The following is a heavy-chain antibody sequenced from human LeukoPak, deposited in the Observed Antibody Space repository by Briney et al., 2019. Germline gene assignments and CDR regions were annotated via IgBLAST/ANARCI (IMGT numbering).Heavy chain of an antibody. V-gene: IGHV3-13*01. D-gene: IGHD6-13*01. CDR3: ASSPAHSSRWYAIDN. CDR1: GFSFSNYD. CDR2: IGTAGDT. Sequence: PGGSLRLSCAASGFSFSNYDMHWVRQGAGRGLEWVSGIGTAGDTYYPASVKGRFTISRENAKSSLYLQMNSLSAGDPAVYYCASSPAHSSRWYAIDNWGQGILVTVSS. J-gene: IGHJ4*02.